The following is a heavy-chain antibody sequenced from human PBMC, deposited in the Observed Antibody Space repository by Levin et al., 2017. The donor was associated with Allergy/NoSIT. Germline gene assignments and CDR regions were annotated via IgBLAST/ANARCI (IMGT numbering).Heavy chain of an antibody. CDR2: INPNSGGT. V-gene: IGHV1-2*02. J-gene: IGHJ6*02. CDR1: GYTFTGYY. Sequence: GESLKISCKASGYTFTGYYMHWVRQAPGQGLEWMGWINPNSGGTNYAQKFQGRVTMTRDTSISTAYMELSRLRSDDTAVYYCARDRQGIVVVTAIQSDYYYYGMDVWGQGTTVTVSS. D-gene: IGHD2-21*02. CDR3: ARDRQGIVVVTAIQSDYYYYGMDV.